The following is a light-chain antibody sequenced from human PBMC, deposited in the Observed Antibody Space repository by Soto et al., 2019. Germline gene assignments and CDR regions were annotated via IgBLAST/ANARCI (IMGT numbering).Light chain of an antibody. CDR1: QSVRSS. CDR2: EAS. J-gene: IGKJ4*01. CDR3: QQRSDWPPELT. Sequence: EIVLTQSRSTLTLSPGRRSTLSCRASQSVRSSLAWYQQKPGQAPRLLXYEASKRATGIPARFSGSASGTDFTLNISSLEPGHFAVYYCQQRSDWPPELTFGGGTKVDIK. V-gene: IGKV3-11*01.